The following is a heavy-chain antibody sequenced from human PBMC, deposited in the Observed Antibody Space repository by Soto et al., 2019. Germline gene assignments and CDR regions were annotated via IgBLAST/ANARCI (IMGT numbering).Heavy chain of an antibody. J-gene: IGHJ4*02. CDR1: GYTFTGYA. V-gene: IGHV1-3*01. CDR2: INAGNGNT. D-gene: IGHD3-16*01. CDR3: AGGGGGGRVAAYAD. Sequence: ASVKVSCKASGYTFTGYAVHWVRQAPGQRLEWMGWINAGNGNTKYSQKFQGRVTMTRNTSISTAYMELSSLRSEDTAVYYCAGGGGGGRVAAYADWGEAAPDTGS.